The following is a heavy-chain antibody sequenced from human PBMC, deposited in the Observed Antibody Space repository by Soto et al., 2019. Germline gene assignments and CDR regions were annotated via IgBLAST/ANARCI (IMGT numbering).Heavy chain of an antibody. CDR1: GYTFTSYG. D-gene: IGHD3-22*01. CDR2: ISAYNGNT. J-gene: IGHJ4*02. Sequence: ASVKVSCKASGYTFTSYGISWVRQAPGQGLEWMGWISAYNGNTNYAQKLQGRVTMTTDTSTSTAYMELRSLRSDGTAVYYCARGGISHYYDSSGYYYNFDYWGQGTLVTVSS. CDR3: ARGGISHYYDSSGYYYNFDY. V-gene: IGHV1-18*01.